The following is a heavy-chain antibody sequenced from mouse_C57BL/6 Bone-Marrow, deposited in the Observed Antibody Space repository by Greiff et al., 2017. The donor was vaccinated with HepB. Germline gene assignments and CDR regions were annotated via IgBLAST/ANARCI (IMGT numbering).Heavy chain of an antibody. CDR1: GFSLTSYG. CDR3: ARSTMAPYYAMDY. D-gene: IGHD2-1*01. Sequence: QVQLQQSGPGLVAPSQSLSITCTVSGFSLTSYGVDWVRQSPGKGLEWLGVIWGVGSTNYNSALKSRLSISKDNSKSQVFLKMNSLQTDDTAMYYCARSTMAPYYAMDYWGQGTSVTVSS. CDR2: IWGVGST. J-gene: IGHJ4*01. V-gene: IGHV2-6*01.